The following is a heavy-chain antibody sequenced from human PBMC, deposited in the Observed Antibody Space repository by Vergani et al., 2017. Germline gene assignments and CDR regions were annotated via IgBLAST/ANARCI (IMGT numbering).Heavy chain of an antibody. CDR3: ARGPEYCSGGSCPGYYYYMDV. J-gene: IGHJ6*03. V-gene: IGHV4-34*01. CDR1: GGSFSGYY. Sequence: QVQLQQWGAGLLKPSETLSLTCAVYGGSFSGYYWSWIRQPPGKGLEWIGEINHSGSTNYNPSLKSRVTISVDTSKNQFSLKLSSVTAADTAVYCWARGPEYCSGGSCPGYYYYMDVWGKGTTVTVSS. D-gene: IGHD2-15*01. CDR2: INHSGST.